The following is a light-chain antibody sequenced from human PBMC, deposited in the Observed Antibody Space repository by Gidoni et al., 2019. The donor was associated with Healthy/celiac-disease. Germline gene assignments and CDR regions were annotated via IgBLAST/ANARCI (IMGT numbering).Light chain of an antibody. Sequence: IQMTQSPSSLSASVGDRVCITCRASQSISSYLNWYHQEPGKTPKLLIYAASSLQSGVPSRFNCSGSGTGFPLPLSSLQPGDFATYYCQQSYSTPITFGQGTRLEIK. J-gene: IGKJ5*01. V-gene: IGKV1-39*01. CDR2: AAS. CDR3: QQSYSTPIT. CDR1: QSISSY.